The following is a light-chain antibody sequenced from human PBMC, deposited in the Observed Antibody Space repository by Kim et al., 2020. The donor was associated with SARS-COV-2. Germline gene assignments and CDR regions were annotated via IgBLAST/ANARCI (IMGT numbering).Light chain of an antibody. J-gene: IGKJ2*01. CDR3: QQYNKRYT. CDR1: QTISNN. Sequence: LSVSPGERATLTCRASQTISNNLAWYQQKPGQAPSLIMYGASTRATDIPAGFTGSGSGTEFTLTISSLQSEDFAVYYCQQYNKRYTFGQGTKLEI. V-gene: IGKV3-15*01. CDR2: GAS.